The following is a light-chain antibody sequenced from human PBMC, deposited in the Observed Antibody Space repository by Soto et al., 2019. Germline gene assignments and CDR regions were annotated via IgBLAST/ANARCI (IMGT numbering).Light chain of an antibody. CDR2: NND. CDR3: GTWDNSLSGGV. Sequence: QSVLTQPASVSAATGQKVTVSCSGSSSNIGYNFVSWYQQLPGTAPKLIIYNNDERPSGIPDRFSGSKSGTSATLGITGLQTGDEADYYCGTWDNSLSGGVFGTGTKVTVL. CDR1: SSNIGYNF. J-gene: IGLJ1*01. V-gene: IGLV1-51*01.